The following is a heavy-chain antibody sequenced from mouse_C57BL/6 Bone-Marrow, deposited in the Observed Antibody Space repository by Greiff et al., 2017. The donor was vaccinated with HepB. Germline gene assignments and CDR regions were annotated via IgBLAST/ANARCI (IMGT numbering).Heavy chain of an antibody. CDR2: IDPSDCYT. D-gene: IGHD1-1*01. Sequence: VQLQQPGAELVKPGASVKLSCKASGYTFTSYWMQWVKQRPGQGLEWIGEIDPSDCYTNYNQKFKGKATLTVDTSSSTAYMQLSSLTSEDSAVYYCAYYYGSSKGYYAMDYWGQGTSVTVSS. V-gene: IGHV1-50*01. J-gene: IGHJ4*01. CDR3: AYYYGSSKGYYAMDY. CDR1: GYTFTSYW.